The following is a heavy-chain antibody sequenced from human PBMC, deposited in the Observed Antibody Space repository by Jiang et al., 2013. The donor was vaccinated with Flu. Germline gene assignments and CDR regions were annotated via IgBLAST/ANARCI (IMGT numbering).Heavy chain of an antibody. CDR3: TKGGIPTITMISGGRGD. CDR1: GFTFSSFA. Sequence: VESGGGLVQPGRSLRLSCAASGFTFSSFAMSWVRQPPGKGLEWVSVISGSGGITYNADSVKGRFTISRDNSKNTLHLQMNSLRAEDTAVYYCTKGGIPTITMISGGRGDWGQGTLVTVSS. CDR2: ISGSGGIT. D-gene: IGHD2-15*01. J-gene: IGHJ4*02. V-gene: IGHV3-23*04.